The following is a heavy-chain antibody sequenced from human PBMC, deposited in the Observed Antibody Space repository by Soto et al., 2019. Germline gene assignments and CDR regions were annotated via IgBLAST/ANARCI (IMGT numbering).Heavy chain of an antibody. V-gene: IGHV4-31*03. Sequence: QVLLQESGPGLVKPSQTLSLTCTVSGGSISSGGYYWTWIRQHTEKGLEWIGYIYYSGSTDYNPSLKSRATISLDTSKNQFSLKLTSVTAADTAVYYCARDHTVSVRAFDIWGQGTKVTVSS. CDR2: IYYSGST. CDR3: ARDHTVSVRAFDI. J-gene: IGHJ3*02. D-gene: IGHD3-10*01. CDR1: GGSISSGGYY.